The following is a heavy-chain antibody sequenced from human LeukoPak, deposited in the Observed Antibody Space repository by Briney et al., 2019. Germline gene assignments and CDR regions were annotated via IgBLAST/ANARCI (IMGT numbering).Heavy chain of an antibody. D-gene: IGHD6-13*01. CDR1: GFTFDDYA. V-gene: IGHV3-9*01. Sequence: PGGSLRLSCAASGFTFDDYAMHWVRQAPGKGLEWVSGISWNSGSIGYADSVKGRFTISRDNAKNSLYLQMNSLRAEDTALYYCAKFGYSSSSHFDYWGQGTLVTVSS. CDR3: AKFGYSSSSHFDY. CDR2: ISWNSGSI. J-gene: IGHJ4*02.